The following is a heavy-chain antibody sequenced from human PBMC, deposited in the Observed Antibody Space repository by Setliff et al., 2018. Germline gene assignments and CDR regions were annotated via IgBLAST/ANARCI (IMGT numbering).Heavy chain of an antibody. Sequence: ASVKVSCKASGGTFRSYGISWVRQAPGQGLEWVSYFSGSSSTIRYADSVKGRFTISRDNAKNSLYLQMNSLRAEDTAVYYCARSGNYRVDYWGQGTLVTVSS. V-gene: IGHV3-48*01. CDR3: ARSGNYRVDY. J-gene: IGHJ4*02. CDR1: GGTFRSYG. CDR2: FSGSSSTI. D-gene: IGHD1-26*01.